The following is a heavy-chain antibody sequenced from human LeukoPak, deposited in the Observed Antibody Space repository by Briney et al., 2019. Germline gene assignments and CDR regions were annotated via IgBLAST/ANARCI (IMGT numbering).Heavy chain of an antibody. V-gene: IGHV5-51*01. CDR2: FYPGDSET. Sequence: GEALKISCEGSGYRFDSYWIGWARQMPGEGLEWVGLFYPGDSETRYSRSFQGQVTISGDKSINTAYLQWNSLKASDTAIYYCARRREGYSYGPPWYFDLWGRGTLVTVSS. D-gene: IGHD5-18*01. CDR3: ARRREGYSYGPPWYFDL. J-gene: IGHJ2*01. CDR1: GYRFDSYW.